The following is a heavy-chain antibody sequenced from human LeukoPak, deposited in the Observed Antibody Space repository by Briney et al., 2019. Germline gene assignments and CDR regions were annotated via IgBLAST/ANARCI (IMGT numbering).Heavy chain of an antibody. Sequence: TGGALRLSCAASGFAFSVNAMSWLRQPPGKGLEWVSTINPNIGTKSYAASVRGPFTISRDNATETLYLQLNTLRADDTATYYCAKPISGGLAVTTDWFHPWGQGTLV. CDR3: AKPISGGLAVTTDWFHP. CDR2: INPNIGTK. CDR1: GFAFSVNA. V-gene: IGHV3-23*01. J-gene: IGHJ5*01. D-gene: IGHD6-19*01.